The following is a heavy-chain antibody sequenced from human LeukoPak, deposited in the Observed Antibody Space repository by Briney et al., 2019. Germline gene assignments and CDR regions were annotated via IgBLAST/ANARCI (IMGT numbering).Heavy chain of an antibody. Sequence: GGSLRLSCAASGFTFSSYGMPWVRQAPGKGLEWVAVISYDGGNKYYADSVKGRFTISRDNSKNTLYLQMNSLRAEDTAVYYCAKDSPGIAVASTFDYWGQGTLVTVSS. CDR1: GFTFSSYG. CDR2: ISYDGGNK. V-gene: IGHV3-30*18. CDR3: AKDSPGIAVASTFDY. D-gene: IGHD6-19*01. J-gene: IGHJ4*02.